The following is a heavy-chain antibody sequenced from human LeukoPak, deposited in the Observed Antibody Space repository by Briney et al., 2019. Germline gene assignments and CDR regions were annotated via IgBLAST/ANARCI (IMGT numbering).Heavy chain of an antibody. CDR1: GGSISSGDYY. CDR2: IYHSGST. CDR3: ATRPGIAAAGRYFQH. D-gene: IGHD6-13*01. V-gene: IGHV4-4*02. Sequence: SGTLSLTCTVSGGSISSGDYYWSWVRQPPGKGLEWIGEIYHSGSTNYNPSHKSRVTISVDKSKNQFSLKLSSVTAADTAVYYCATRPGIAAAGRYFQHWGQGTLVTVSS. J-gene: IGHJ1*01.